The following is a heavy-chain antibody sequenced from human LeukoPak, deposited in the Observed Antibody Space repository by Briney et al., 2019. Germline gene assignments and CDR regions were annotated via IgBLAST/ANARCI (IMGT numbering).Heavy chain of an antibody. CDR3: ARGTTEVIVPPDG. J-gene: IGHJ4*02. Sequence: ASVKVSCKASGYTFTSHYMHWVRQAPGQGLEWMGLISPSGSSTLYAQKFQGRVTMTRDMSTTTDYMELSSLRSEDTAVYYCARGTTEVIVPPDGWGQGTLVTVSS. V-gene: IGHV1-46*01. CDR1: GYTFTSHY. D-gene: IGHD2/OR15-2a*01. CDR2: ISPSGSST.